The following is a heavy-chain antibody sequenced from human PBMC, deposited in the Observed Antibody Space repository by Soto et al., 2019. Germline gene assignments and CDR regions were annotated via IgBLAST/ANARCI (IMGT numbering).Heavy chain of an antibody. Sequence: QVQLVQSGAEVKKPGASVKVSCKASGYTFTSYGISWVRQAPGQGLEWMGWISGYNGHTNYAQKLQGRVTMTTDTSTSTAYMELGSLRSDDTAVYYCARVHYDFWSGQHHYFDYWGQRTLVTVSS. CDR1: GYTFTSYG. D-gene: IGHD3-3*01. CDR2: ISGYNGHT. V-gene: IGHV1-18*01. CDR3: ARVHYDFWSGQHHYFDY. J-gene: IGHJ4*02.